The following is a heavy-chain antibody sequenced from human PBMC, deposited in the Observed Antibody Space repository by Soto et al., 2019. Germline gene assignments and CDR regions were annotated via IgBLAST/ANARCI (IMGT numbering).Heavy chain of an antibody. J-gene: IGHJ4*02. Sequence: QVQLQESGPGLVKPSETLSLTCTVSGGSMTGYFWSWIRQPAGKALEWIGHVYNSGNTDYNPSLASRNAMAADTSKRQFSLKVKSVTAADTAVYYCARTHWVSGTEYWGQGILVTVSS. CDR3: ARTHWVSGTEY. D-gene: IGHD6-19*01. CDR1: GGSMTGYF. V-gene: IGHV4-4*07. CDR2: VYNSGNT.